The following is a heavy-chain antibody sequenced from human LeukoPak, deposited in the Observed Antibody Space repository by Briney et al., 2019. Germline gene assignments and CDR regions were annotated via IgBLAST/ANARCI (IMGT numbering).Heavy chain of an antibody. V-gene: IGHV3-48*03. Sequence: GVSLRLSCAASGFTLSSYEMNWVRQAPGKGLEWVSYISSSGSTIYYADSVKGRFTISRDNAKNSLYLQMNSLRAEDTAVYYCAELGITMIGGVWGKGTTVTISS. CDR3: AELGITMIGGV. CDR2: ISSSGSTI. CDR1: GFTLSSYE. J-gene: IGHJ6*04. D-gene: IGHD3-10*02.